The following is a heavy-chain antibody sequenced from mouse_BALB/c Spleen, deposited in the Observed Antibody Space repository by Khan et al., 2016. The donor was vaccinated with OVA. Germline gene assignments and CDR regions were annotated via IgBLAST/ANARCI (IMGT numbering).Heavy chain of an antibody. CDR2: ISSDGDYT. V-gene: IGHV5-9-3*01. CDR1: GFTFSTYV. CDR3: ARSPYGNFAY. J-gene: IGHJ3*01. Sequence: EVELVESGGGLVKPGGSLKLSCAASGFTFSTYVMSWVRQTPEKRLEWVATISSDGDYTYFPDNVTGRFTISRANAKNTLCLQMTSLRSEDTAMYYCARSPYGNFAYWGQGTLVTVSA. D-gene: IGHD2-1*01.